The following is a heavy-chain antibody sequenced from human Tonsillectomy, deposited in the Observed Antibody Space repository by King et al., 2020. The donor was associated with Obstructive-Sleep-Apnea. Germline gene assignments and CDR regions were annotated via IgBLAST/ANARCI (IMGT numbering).Heavy chain of an antibody. CDR3: ARGIVVVTAAFPWGSDAFDI. V-gene: IGHV4-31*03. Sequence: VQLQESGPGLVKPSQTLSLTCTVSGGSISTGTYYWSWIRQHPGKGLEWIGYIYYSGSTYYNPSLKSRLTISVDTSKNQFSLKLSSVTAADTAVYYCARGIVVVTAAFPWGSDAFDIWGQGTRVTVSS. D-gene: IGHD2-21*02. CDR1: GGSISTGTYY. J-gene: IGHJ3*02. CDR2: IYYSGST.